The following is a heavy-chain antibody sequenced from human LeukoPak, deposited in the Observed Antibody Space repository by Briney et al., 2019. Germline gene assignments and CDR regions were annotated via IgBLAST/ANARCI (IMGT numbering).Heavy chain of an antibody. J-gene: IGHJ4*02. CDR3: GREWSSFDY. CDR2: IHHSGST. CDR1: GDSISIYY. D-gene: IGHD2-8*01. V-gene: IGHV4-59*01. Sequence: PSETLSLTCSVSGDSISIYYWSWLRQAPGKGLEWIGYIHHSGSTSYNPSLRSRVTISVDTSKNQLSLRLISATAADTAVYYCGREWSSFDYWGQGILVTVSS.